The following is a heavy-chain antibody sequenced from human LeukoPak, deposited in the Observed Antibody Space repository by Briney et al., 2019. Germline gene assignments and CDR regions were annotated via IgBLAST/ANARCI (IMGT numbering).Heavy chain of an antibody. CDR2: IIPIFGTA. J-gene: IGHJ3*02. D-gene: IGHD2-2*01. Sequence: ASVTVSCKASGGTFSSYAISWVRQAPGQGLEWMGGIIPIFGTANYAQKFQGRVTITADESTSTAYMELSSLRSEDTAVYYCAREKYCSSTSCYGEAFDIWGQGTMVTVSS. V-gene: IGHV1-69*13. CDR3: AREKYCSSTSCYGEAFDI. CDR1: GGTFSSYA.